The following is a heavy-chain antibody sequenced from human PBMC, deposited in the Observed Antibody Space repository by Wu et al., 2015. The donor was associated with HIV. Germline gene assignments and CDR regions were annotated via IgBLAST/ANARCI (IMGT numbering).Heavy chain of an antibody. V-gene: IGHV1-18*01. CDR1: GYSFTSYG. Sequence: QVQLVQSGAELKKPGASVRLSCKTSGYSFTSYGINWVRQAPGQGLEWMGWINAFNGNTDYAQNVQDRVTLTTDTSTTTAYMELRSLTSDDTAMYYCAASNYYDSSGYWFDPGAREPWSPSPQ. J-gene: IGHJ5*02. CDR3: AASNYYDSSGYWFDP. CDR2: INAFNGNT. D-gene: IGHD3-22*01.